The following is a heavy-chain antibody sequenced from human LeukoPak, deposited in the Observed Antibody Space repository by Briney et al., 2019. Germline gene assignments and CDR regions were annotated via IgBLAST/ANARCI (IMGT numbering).Heavy chain of an antibody. CDR1: GGSIISYY. D-gene: IGHD2-15*01. V-gene: IGHV4-4*07. J-gene: IGHJ1*01. Sequence: ETLSLTCTVSGGSIISYYWSWIRQPAGKGLEWIGRIYTSGSTNYNPSLKSRVAMSVDTSKNQFSLKLSSVTAADTAVYYCARGGRSPAYFQHWGQGTLVTVSS. CDR3: ARGGRSPAYFQH. CDR2: IYTSGST.